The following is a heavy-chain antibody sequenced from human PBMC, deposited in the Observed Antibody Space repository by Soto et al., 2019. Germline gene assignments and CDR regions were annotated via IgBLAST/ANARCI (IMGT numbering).Heavy chain of an antibody. Sequence: ASETLSLTCTVSGGSISSYYWSWIRQPPGKXLEWIGYIYYSGSTNYNPSLKSRVTISVDTSKNQFSLKLSSVTAADTAVYYCARGVLECSGGSCYSSWFDPWGQGNLVTVYS. J-gene: IGHJ5*02. CDR3: ARGVLECSGGSCYSSWFDP. D-gene: IGHD2-15*01. CDR1: GGSISSYY. V-gene: IGHV4-59*01. CDR2: IYYSGST.